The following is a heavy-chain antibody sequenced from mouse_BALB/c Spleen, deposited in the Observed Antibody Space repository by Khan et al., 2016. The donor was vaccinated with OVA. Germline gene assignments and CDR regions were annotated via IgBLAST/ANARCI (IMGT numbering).Heavy chain of an antibody. V-gene: IGHV5-12*02. Sequence: EVELVESGGGFMQPGGSLKLSCATSGFTFTDYYMYWVRQTPERRLEWVAYISTRGTTPYYPDTVRGRFTISRDHAKNTLYLQMSRLKSEDTAMSYCAREGDGGGLAYWGQGTLVTVSA. J-gene: IGHJ3*01. CDR3: AREGDGGGLAY. CDR2: ISTRGTTP. CDR1: GFTFTDYY. D-gene: IGHD1-1*02.